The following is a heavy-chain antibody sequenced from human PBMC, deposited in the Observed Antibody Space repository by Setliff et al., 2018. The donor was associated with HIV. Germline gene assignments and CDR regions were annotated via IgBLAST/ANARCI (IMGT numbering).Heavy chain of an antibody. CDR3: ARREVGSGYSSGWYRNYYYYGMDV. CDR2: INTGNGNT. CDR1: GYTFSQYP. D-gene: IGHD6-19*01. Sequence: ASVKVSCKASGYTFSQYPMHWVRQAPGQRPEWMGWINTGNGNTKYSQKFQDRVTITRDTSADTVYMELNSLRSEDTAVYYCARREVGSGYSSGWYRNYYYYGMDVWGQGTTVTVSS. V-gene: IGHV1-3*04. J-gene: IGHJ6*02.